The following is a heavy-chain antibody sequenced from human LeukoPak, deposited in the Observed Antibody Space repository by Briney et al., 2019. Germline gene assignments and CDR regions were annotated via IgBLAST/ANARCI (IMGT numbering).Heavy chain of an antibody. CDR2: IYLGDSDT. D-gene: IGHD3-10*01. V-gene: IGHV5-51*01. J-gene: IGHJ4*02. Sequence: KTGESLKISCTGSGSSLTTYWIAWVRQVPGKGLEWMGIIYLGDSDTTYSPSFQGQVTISADKSINTAYLQWSSLKASDTAMYYCARLGAVYGSGDCWGQGTLVTVSS. CDR3: ARLGAVYGSGDC. CDR1: GSSLTTYW.